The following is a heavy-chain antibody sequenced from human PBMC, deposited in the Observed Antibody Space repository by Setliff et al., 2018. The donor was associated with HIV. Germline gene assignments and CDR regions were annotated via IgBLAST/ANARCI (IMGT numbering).Heavy chain of an antibody. CDR1: GFAVRTYY. CDR2: MYSSGDT. D-gene: IGHD3-22*01. CDR3: AGRSSGYHYVVY. Sequence: PGGSLRLSCAASGFAVRTYYMTWVRQAPGKGLDWVSLMYSSGDTYYADSVKGRFTVSRDNSKNTLYLQMDSLRGEDTAVYYCAGRSSGYHYVVYWGQGTLVTVSS. V-gene: IGHV3-66*01. J-gene: IGHJ4*02.